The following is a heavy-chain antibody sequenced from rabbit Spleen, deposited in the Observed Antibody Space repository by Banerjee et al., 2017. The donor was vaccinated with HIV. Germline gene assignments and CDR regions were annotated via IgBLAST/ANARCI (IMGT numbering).Heavy chain of an antibody. CDR1: GLDFSSSYW. V-gene: IGHV1S40*01. Sequence: QSLEESGGDLVKPGASLTLTCTASGLDFSSSYWICWVRQAPGKGLELIAWIATRDGSTWYASWVNGRFTISKTSSTTVTLQMTSLTGADTATHFCARDLASVVGWNFSLWGPGTLVTVS. CDR2: IATRDGST. D-gene: IGHD3-1*01. CDR3: ARDLASVVGWNFSL. J-gene: IGHJ4*01.